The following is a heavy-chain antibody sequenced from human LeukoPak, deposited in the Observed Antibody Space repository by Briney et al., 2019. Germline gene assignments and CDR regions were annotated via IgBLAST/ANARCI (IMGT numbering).Heavy chain of an antibody. Sequence: GGSLKISCQGAGSLFTRYGIGGARQLPGKGREGAGIIYAGESDTRYSPSFQGQVTISADKSISTAYLQWSSLKASDTAMYYCARPPRYSGYDSPYYFDYWGQGTLVTVSS. CDR1: GSLFTRYG. V-gene: IGHV5-51*01. CDR2: IYAGESDT. CDR3: ARPPRYSGYDSPYYFDY. J-gene: IGHJ4*02. D-gene: IGHD5-12*01.